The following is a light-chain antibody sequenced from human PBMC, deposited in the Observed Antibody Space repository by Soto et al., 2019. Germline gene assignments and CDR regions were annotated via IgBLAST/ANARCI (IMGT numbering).Light chain of an antibody. CDR1: SSNIGSNY. V-gene: IGLV1-47*01. J-gene: IGLJ7*01. CDR2: RNN. Sequence: QSVLTQPPSASGTPGQRVTISCSGSSSNIGSNYVYWYQQLPGTAPKLLIYRNNQRPSGVPDRFSGSKSGTSATLATSGLRSEAEADYYCAAWDDSLSVVFGGGTKLTVL. CDR3: AAWDDSLSVV.